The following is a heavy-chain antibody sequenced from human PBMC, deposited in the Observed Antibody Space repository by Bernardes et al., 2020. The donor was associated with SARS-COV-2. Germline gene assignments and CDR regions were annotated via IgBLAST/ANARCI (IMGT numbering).Heavy chain of an antibody. CDR2: IHDNGEI. J-gene: IGHJ5*02. Sequence: GGSLRLSCAASGFNVNDIHMQWVRQAPEQGLDWVAIIHDNGEIAYGDSVRGRFTITRDKFTNTLYLQMNNLRDEDPAVYYWAGGWFDPWGQGTLVTVSS. CDR1: GFNVNDIH. V-gene: IGHV3-53*01. CDR3: AGGWFDP.